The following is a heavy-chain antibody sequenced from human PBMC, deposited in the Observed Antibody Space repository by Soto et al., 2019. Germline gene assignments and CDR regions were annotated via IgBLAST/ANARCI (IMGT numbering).Heavy chain of an antibody. D-gene: IGHD3-22*01. CDR1: GGTFSSYA. V-gene: IGHV1-69*06. CDR3: ARNLGDSSGYSSGYNWFDP. CDR2: IIPIFGTA. J-gene: IGHJ5*02. Sequence: QVQLVQSGAEVKKPGSSVKVSCKASGGTFSSYAISWVRQAPGQGLEWMGGIIPIFGTANYAQKFQGRVTVTADKSTSTAYMELSSLRSEDTAVYYCARNLGDSSGYSSGYNWFDPWGQGTLVTVSS.